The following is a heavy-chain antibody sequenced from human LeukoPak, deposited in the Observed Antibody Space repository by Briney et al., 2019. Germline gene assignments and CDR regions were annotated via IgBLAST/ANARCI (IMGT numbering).Heavy chain of an antibody. CDR1: GFTFSDYY. Sequence: GGSLRLSCAASGFTFSDYYMSWIRQAPGKGPEWVSYITNSDRTTYYADSVRGRFTVSRDNSKNTLYLQMNSLRAEDTAVYYCAKVGGVGARGYYYYYMDVWGKGTTVTVSS. D-gene: IGHD1-26*01. V-gene: IGHV3-11*01. J-gene: IGHJ6*03. CDR3: AKVGGVGARGYYYYYMDV. CDR2: ITNSDRTT.